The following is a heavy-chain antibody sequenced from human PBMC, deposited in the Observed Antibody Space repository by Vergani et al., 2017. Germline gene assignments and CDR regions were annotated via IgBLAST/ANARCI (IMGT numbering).Heavy chain of an antibody. Sequence: EVQLLQSGGGVIQPGGSVRLSCAASGFPFSACPMTWVRQAPGKGLEWGSAISARYPSTYYADSVKGRFTISRDNSKNMLYLQMNSLRAEDTAVYYCARLSYDTTPYWQGCYDCWGQGTLVAVSS. V-gene: IGHV3-23*01. D-gene: IGHD3-22*01. CDR1: GFPFSACP. CDR3: ARLSYDTTPYWQGCYDC. J-gene: IGHJ4*02. CDR2: ISARYPST.